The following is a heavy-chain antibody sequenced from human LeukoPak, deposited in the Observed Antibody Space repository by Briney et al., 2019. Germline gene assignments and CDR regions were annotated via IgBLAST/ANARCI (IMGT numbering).Heavy chain of an antibody. V-gene: IGHV1-18*01. D-gene: IGHD2-8*02. Sequence: ASVKVSCKASGYTFSTYGISWVRQAPGQGPEWMGWINTDTGSTYYAQKFQGRVTLTRDTSTSTAYMELRSLTSDDTAIYYCAMKILAVHSYNYWGQGTLVTVSS. CDR1: GYTFSTYG. J-gene: IGHJ4*02. CDR3: AMKILAVHSYNY. CDR2: INTDTGST.